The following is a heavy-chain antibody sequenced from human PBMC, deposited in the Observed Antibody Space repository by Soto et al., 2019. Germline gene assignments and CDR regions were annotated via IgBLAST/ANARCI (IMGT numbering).Heavy chain of an antibody. J-gene: IGHJ6*02. V-gene: IGHV1-18*01. D-gene: IGHD2-2*01. Sequence: ASVKVSCKASGYTFTSYGISWVRQAPGQGLEWMGWISAYNGNTNYAQKLQGRATMTTDTSTSTAYMELRSLRSDDTAVYYCARGGIVVVPAATKTTDYYYGMDVWGQGTTVTVSS. CDR1: GYTFTSYG. CDR3: ARGGIVVVPAATKTTDYYYGMDV. CDR2: ISAYNGNT.